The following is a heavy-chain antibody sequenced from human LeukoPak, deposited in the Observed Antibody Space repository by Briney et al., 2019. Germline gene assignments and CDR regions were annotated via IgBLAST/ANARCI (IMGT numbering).Heavy chain of an antibody. V-gene: IGHV3-21*01. CDR1: GITISTYS. D-gene: IGHD3-3*01. CDR3: ARDTDGFESGYGYYYYHGMDV. CDR2: ISSSSGYI. Sequence: GGSLRLSCAASGITISTYSMNWVRQAPGKGLEWVSSISSSSGYIYYEDSVKGRFTISRDNAKNSLYLQMNSLRAEDTAVYYCARDTDGFESGYGYYYYHGMDVWGRGTTVTVSS. J-gene: IGHJ6*02.